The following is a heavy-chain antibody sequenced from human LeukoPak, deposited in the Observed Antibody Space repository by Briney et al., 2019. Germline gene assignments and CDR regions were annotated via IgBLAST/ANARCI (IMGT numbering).Heavy chain of an antibody. CDR1: GGTFSSYA. Sequence: ASVKVSCKASGGTFSSYAISWVRQAPGQGLEWMGGIIPIFGTANYAQKFQGRVTITADESTSTAYMELSSLRSEDTAVYYCARGRWELTLDYYYGMDVWGQGTTATVSS. J-gene: IGHJ6*02. V-gene: IGHV1-69*13. CDR2: IIPIFGTA. CDR3: ARGRWELTLDYYYGMDV. D-gene: IGHD1-26*01.